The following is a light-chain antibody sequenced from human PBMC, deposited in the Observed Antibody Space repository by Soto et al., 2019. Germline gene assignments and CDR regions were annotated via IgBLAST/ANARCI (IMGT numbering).Light chain of an antibody. CDR1: SSDIGGYNY. CDR3: SSYTSSTPYVV. CDR2: EVS. J-gene: IGLJ2*01. V-gene: IGLV2-14*01. Sequence: QSVLTQPASVSGSPGQSITISCTETSSDIGGYNYVSWYQQHPGKAPKLMIYEVSNRPSGVSNRFSGSKSGNTASLTISGLQAEDEADYYCSSYTSSTPYVVFGGGTKLTVL.